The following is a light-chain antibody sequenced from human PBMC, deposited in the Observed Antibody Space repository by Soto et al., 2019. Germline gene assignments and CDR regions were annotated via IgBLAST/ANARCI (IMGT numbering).Light chain of an antibody. Sequence: QSVLAQSPSVSGDPGQRVTISCTGSNSNIGAGFDVHWYQQLPGTAPKLLIYDNNDRPSGVPDRCSGSKSGTSASLAITGLQAEDEADYYCQSYDSSLSGSVFGGGTKVTVL. V-gene: IGLV1-40*01. CDR3: QSYDSSLSGSV. CDR1: NSNIGAGFD. J-gene: IGLJ3*02. CDR2: DNN.